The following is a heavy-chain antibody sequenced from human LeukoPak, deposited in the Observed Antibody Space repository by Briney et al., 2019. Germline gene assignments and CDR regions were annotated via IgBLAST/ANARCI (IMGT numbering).Heavy chain of an antibody. Sequence: ASVKVSCKASGYTFTSYYMHWVRQAPGQGLEWMGIINPSGGSTSYAQKFQDRVTMTRDTSTSTVYMELSSLRSEDTAVYYCARDWSYDSNPDPVVSGFDPWGQGTLVTVSS. J-gene: IGHJ5*02. V-gene: IGHV1-46*01. CDR3: ARDWSYDSNPDPVVSGFDP. CDR1: GYTFTSYY. CDR2: INPSGGST. D-gene: IGHD3-10*01.